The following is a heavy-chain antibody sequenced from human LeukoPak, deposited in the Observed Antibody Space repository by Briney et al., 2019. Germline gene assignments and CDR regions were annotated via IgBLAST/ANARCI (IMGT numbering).Heavy chain of an antibody. D-gene: IGHD3-9*01. V-gene: IGHV3-15*01. CDR1: GFTFSNAW. CDR3: TTTLQDDILTGFYRWFDP. J-gene: IGHJ5*02. CDR2: IKSKTDGGTT. Sequence: GGSLRLSCAASGFTFSNAWMSWVRQAPGKGLEWVGRIKSKTDGGTTDYAAPVKGRFTVSRDDSKNTVYLQMNSLKTDDTAVYYCTTTLQDDILTGFYRWFDPWAREPWSPSPQ.